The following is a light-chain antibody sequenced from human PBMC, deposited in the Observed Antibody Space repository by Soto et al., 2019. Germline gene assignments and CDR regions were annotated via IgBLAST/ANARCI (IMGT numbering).Light chain of an antibody. CDR1: QNIANY. Sequence: EIVLTQSPAALSLSPGERATLSCISSQNIANYLDWCQQKPGQAPRLLIYESSNRATGIAARFSGSGSGTEFTLTISSLQSEDFALYYCHQYNSWPPGNFGQGTKVDIK. CDR3: HQYNSWPPGN. V-gene: IGKV3D-15*01. J-gene: IGKJ2*01. CDR2: ESS.